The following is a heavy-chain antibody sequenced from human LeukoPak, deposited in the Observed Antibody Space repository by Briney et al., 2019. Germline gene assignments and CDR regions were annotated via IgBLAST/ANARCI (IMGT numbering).Heavy chain of an antibody. CDR1: GGTFSSYA. V-gene: IGHV1-2*02. J-gene: IGHJ3*02. Sequence: ASVKVSCKASGGTFSSYAISWVRQAPGQGLEWMGWINPNTGDANYAQKFQGRVTMTRDTSISTAYMELNRLTSDDTAVFYCARSQRPGYSSSWYLGAGFDIWGQGTMVTVSS. CDR3: ARSQRPGYSSSWYLGAGFDI. CDR2: INPNTGDA. D-gene: IGHD6-13*01.